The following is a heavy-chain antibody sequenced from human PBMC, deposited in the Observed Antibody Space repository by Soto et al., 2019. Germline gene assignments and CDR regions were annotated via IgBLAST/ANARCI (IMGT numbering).Heavy chain of an antibody. CDR1: GYTFTSYY. J-gene: IGHJ6*02. CDR2: INPSGGST. V-gene: IGHV1-46*01. D-gene: IGHD3-22*01. CDR3: AREDTMIVVVTNLYYYGMDV. Sequence: ASVKVSCKASGYTFTSYYMHWVRQAPGQGLEWMGIINPSGGSTSYAQKFQGRVTMTRDTSTGTVYMEPSSLRSEDTAVYYCAREDTMIVVVTNLYYYGMDVWGQGTTVTVS.